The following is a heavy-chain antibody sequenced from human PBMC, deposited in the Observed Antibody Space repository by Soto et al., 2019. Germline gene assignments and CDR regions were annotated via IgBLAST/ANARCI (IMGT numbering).Heavy chain of an antibody. CDR1: GFTFNNYW. CDR3: AKDKRPIYYDAFDM. D-gene: IGHD3-10*01. CDR2: VKQDGNEK. Sequence: PGGSLRLSCAASGFTFNNYWMTWVRQAPGKGLEWVANVKQDGNEKYHVDSVQGRFTISRDNAKNSLYLQMNSLRAEDTAVYYCAKDKRPIYYDAFDMWGQGTMVTVSS. V-gene: IGHV3-7*01. J-gene: IGHJ3*02.